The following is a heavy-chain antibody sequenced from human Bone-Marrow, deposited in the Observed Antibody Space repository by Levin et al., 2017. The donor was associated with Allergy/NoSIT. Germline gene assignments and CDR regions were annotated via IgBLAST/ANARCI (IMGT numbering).Heavy chain of an antibody. CDR1: GGSISNYY. V-gene: IGHV4-59*01. D-gene: IGHD3-10*01. J-gene: IGHJ5*02. CDR2: IYYSGST. CDR3: ARTLDHYYSGMGWFDP. Sequence: SETLSLTCTVSGGSISNYYWSWIRQPPGKGLEWIGYIYYSGSTNYNPSLRSRVTMSVDTSKNQFSLKLSSVTAADTAVYYCARTLDHYYSGMGWFDPWGQGTLVTVSS.